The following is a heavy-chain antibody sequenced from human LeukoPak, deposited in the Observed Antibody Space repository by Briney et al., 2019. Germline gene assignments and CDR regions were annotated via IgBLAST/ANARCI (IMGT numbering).Heavy chain of an antibody. CDR2: INHSGST. CDR1: GGSFSGYY. D-gene: IGHD6-19*01. V-gene: IGHV4-34*01. J-gene: IGHJ6*03. CDR3: GRRFRSSGWKVGYYYMDV. Sequence: TSETLSLTCAVYGGSFSGYYWSWIRQPPGKGLEWIGEINHSGSTNYNPSLKSRVTISVDTSKNQFSLKLSSVTAADTAVYYCGRRFRSSGWKVGYYYMDVWGKGTTVTISS.